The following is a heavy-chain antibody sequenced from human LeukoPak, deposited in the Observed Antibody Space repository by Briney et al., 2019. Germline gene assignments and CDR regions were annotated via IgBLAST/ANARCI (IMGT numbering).Heavy chain of an antibody. J-gene: IGHJ3*01. Sequence: SETLSLTCTVSGGSISSSSYYWGWIRQPPGKGLEWIGSIYYSGSTYYNPSLKSRVTISVDTSKNQFSLKLTSVTAADMAVYFCARQFLVGSTFHAFDLWGQGTRVTVSS. CDR1: GGSISSSSYY. CDR3: ARQFLVGSTFHAFDL. CDR2: IYYSGST. D-gene: IGHD1-26*01. V-gene: IGHV4-39*07.